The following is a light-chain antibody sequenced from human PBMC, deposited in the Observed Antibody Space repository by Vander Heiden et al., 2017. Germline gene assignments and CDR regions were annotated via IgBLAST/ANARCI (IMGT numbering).Light chain of an antibody. Sequence: DIVMTQSPDSLAVSLGERATINCKSSQSVLYSSNNKNYLAWYQQKPGQPPKLLIYWASTRESGVADRFSGSGSGTDFTLTISSLHAEDVAVYYCQQDDGTPITFGQGTRLEIK. CDR2: WAS. CDR3: QQDDGTPIT. CDR1: QSVLYSSNNKNY. V-gene: IGKV4-1*01. J-gene: IGKJ5*01.